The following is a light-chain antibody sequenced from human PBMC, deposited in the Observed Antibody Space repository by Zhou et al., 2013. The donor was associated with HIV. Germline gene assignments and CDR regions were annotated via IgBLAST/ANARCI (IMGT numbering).Light chain of an antibody. V-gene: IGKV1-5*03. Sequence: DIQMTQSPSTLSASVGDRVSITCRASQSIGRWLAWYQQKPGKAPTLLIYDSSKLQPGVPSRFSGSGSGTHFTLTITSLQPDDFGVYYCQQYNKWPPCTFGQGTKLDIK. CDR2: DSS. J-gene: IGKJ2*02. CDR1: QSIGRW. CDR3: QQYNKWPPCT.